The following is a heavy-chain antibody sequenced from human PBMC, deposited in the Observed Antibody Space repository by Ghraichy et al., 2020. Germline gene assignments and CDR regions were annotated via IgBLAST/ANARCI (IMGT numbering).Heavy chain of an antibody. CDR3: AKEYSGYDFDS. J-gene: IGHJ4*02. D-gene: IGHD5-12*01. Sequence: LSLTCVASGFTLRSYAMSWVRQAPGKGLEWVSGISGSGAATYYADSVKGRFIISRDNPENTLFLQMSSLRAEDTAMYYCAKEYSGYDFDSWGRGTLVTVSS. CDR2: ISGSGAAT. V-gene: IGHV3-23*01. CDR1: GFTLRSYA.